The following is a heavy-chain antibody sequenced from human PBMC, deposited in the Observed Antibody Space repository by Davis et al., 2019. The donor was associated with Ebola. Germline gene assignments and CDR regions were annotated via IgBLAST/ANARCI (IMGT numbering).Heavy chain of an antibody. D-gene: IGHD3-22*01. Sequence: ASVKVSCKASGYTFTSYDINWVRQATGQGLEWMGWMNPNSGNTGYAQKFQGRVTMTRDTSISTAYMELSRLRSDDTAVYYCARVPYYYDSSGYYPGGMDVWGKGTTVTVSS. J-gene: IGHJ6*04. CDR3: ARVPYYYDSSGYYPGGMDV. CDR2: MNPNSGNT. V-gene: IGHV1-8*01. CDR1: GYTFTSYD.